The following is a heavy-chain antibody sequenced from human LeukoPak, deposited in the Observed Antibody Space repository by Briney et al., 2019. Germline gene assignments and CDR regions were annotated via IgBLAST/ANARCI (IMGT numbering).Heavy chain of an antibody. Sequence: SETLSLTCTVSGGSIGSHYWTWIRQTPGKGLEWIGYVYDIGSTKYNPSLKSRVTISVDTSKNQFSLRLSSVTAADTAVYYCARDIDTSGWYGPSWFDPWGQGALVTVSS. D-gene: IGHD6-19*01. J-gene: IGHJ5*02. CDR2: VYDIGST. CDR3: ARDIDTSGWYGPSWFDP. V-gene: IGHV4-59*11. CDR1: GGSIGSHY.